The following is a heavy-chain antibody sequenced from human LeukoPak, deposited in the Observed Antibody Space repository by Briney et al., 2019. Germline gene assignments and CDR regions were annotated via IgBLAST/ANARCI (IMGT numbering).Heavy chain of an antibody. Sequence: SETLSLTCTVSGGSMRRYYWNWVRQPPGKGLEWIGEINHSGSTNYNPSLKSRVTISVDTSKNQFSLKLSSVTAADTAVYYCARHGYCSSTSCSDPWGQGTLVTVSS. D-gene: IGHD2-2*03. CDR2: INHSGST. J-gene: IGHJ5*02. CDR1: GGSMRRYY. V-gene: IGHV4-34*01. CDR3: ARHGYCSSTSCSDP.